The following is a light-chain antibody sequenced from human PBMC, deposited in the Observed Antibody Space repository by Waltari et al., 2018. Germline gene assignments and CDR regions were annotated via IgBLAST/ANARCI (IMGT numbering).Light chain of an antibody. CDR2: GAS. V-gene: IGKV3-15*01. CDR3: QQYNNWPVT. J-gene: IGKJ1*01. Sequence: EIVMTQSPATLSVSPGERATLSCRASQSVSTNLAWYQQKPGQAPRLLIYGASTRATGIPARFSGIGFGTEFTLTISSLQSEDFAVYYCQQYNNWPVTFGQGTKVEIK. CDR1: QSVSTN.